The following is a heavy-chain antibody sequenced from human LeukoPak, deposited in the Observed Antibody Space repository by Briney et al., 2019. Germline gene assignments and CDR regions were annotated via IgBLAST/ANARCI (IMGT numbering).Heavy chain of an antibody. CDR2: ISSSGSSI. V-gene: IGHV3-48*03. CDR1: GFTFSSYE. J-gene: IGHJ2*01. D-gene: IGHD3-10*02. CDR3: ARDDVLSLGISYDL. Sequence: GALRLSCAASGFTFSSYEMNWVRQAPGKGLEWVSYISSSGSSIYYADSVEGRFTISRDNAKNSLYLQMNSLRAGDTAVYYCARDDVLSLGISYDLWGRGTLVTVSS.